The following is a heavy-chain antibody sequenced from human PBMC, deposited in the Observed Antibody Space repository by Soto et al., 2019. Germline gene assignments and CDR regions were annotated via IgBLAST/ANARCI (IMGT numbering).Heavy chain of an antibody. Sequence: QVQLQESGPGLVKPSETLSLTCTVSGGSVSSGSYYWSWIGQPPGKGLEWIGYICNSGSTKYNPSLKSRVAISVDPAKNQFSLKLSSVTAADTAVYYCARDGYSNFDYWGQGTLVTVSS. CDR3: ARDGYSNFDY. J-gene: IGHJ4*02. CDR1: GGSVSSGSYY. V-gene: IGHV4-61*01. D-gene: IGHD4-4*01. CDR2: ICNSGST.